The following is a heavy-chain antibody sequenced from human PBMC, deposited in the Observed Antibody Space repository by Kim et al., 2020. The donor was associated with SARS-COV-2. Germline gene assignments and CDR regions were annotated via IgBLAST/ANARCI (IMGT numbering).Heavy chain of an antibody. V-gene: IGHV4-4*02. Sequence: TNYNPSLTSRVTISVDKSKNQFSLKLSSVTAADTAVYYCARLGKLRPFDYWGQGTLVTVSS. CDR2: T. D-gene: IGHD1-7*01. CDR3: ARLGKLRPFDY. J-gene: IGHJ4*02.